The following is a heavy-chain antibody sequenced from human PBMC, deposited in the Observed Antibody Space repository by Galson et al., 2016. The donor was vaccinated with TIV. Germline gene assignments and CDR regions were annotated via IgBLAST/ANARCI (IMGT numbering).Heavy chain of an antibody. D-gene: IGHD6-25*01. J-gene: IGHJ4*02. Sequence: SVKVSCKASGYTFTDNYIHWVRQAPGQGLEWMGVTTPGGAGTFYAQKFQGRVTMTADTSTRTVYMEINSLRSEDAAMYFWARDTRSGYSSGWPPFDFWGQGTLVTVSS. V-gene: IGHV1-46*01. CDR3: ARDTRSGYSSGWPPFDF. CDR1: GYTFTDNY. CDR2: TTPGGAGT.